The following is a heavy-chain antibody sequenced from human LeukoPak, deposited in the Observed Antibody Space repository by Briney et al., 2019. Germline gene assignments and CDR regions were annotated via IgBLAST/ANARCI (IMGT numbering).Heavy chain of an antibody. Sequence: SETLSLTCTVSGGSISSSSYYWGWIRQPPGTGLEWIGSIYYSGSTYYNPSLKSRVTISVDTSKNQFSLKLSSVTAADTAVYYCARYYYGDYLHYFDYWGQGTLVTVSS. V-gene: IGHV4-39*07. CDR2: IYYSGST. CDR1: GGSISSSSYY. J-gene: IGHJ4*02. D-gene: IGHD4-17*01. CDR3: ARYYYGDYLHYFDY.